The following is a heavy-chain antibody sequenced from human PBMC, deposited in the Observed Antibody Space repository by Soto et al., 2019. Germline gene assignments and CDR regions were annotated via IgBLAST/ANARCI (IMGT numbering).Heavy chain of an antibody. CDR2: ISSSSSTI. CDR3: ARDHYCSSTSCYPFDY. CDR1: GFTFSSYS. V-gene: IGHV3-48*01. D-gene: IGHD2-2*01. J-gene: IGHJ4*02. Sequence: GGSLRLSCAASGFTFSSYSMNWVRQAPGKGLEWVSYISSSSSTIYYADSVKGRFTISRDNAKNSLYLQMNSLRAEDTAVYYCARDHYCSSTSCYPFDYWGQGTLVTVSS.